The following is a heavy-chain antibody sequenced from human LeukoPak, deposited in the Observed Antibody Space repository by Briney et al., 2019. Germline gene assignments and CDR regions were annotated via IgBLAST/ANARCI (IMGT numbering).Heavy chain of an antibody. D-gene: IGHD3-22*01. CDR1: GGSFSGYY. CDR2: INHSGST. CDR3: ARVYRDSSGYYTFDY. V-gene: IGHV4-34*01. J-gene: IGHJ4*02. Sequence: PSETLSLTCAVYGGSFSGYYWSWIRQPPGKGLEWIGEINHSGSTNYNPSLKSRVTISVDRSKNQFSLKLSSVTAADTAVYYCARVYRDSSGYYTFDYWGQGTLVTVSS.